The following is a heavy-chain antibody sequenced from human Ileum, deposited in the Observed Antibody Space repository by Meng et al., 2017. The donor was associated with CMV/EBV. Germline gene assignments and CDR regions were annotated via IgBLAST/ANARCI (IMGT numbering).Heavy chain of an antibody. CDR3: ARTPRKYYYGSVSYP. V-gene: IGHV4-39*07. CDR2: MFYSGST. Sequence: QASGPELVKPSELLSLTCTVSGGSISSPSVYLSWICTPPGKGLRWIGGMFYSGSTDSNPSLKSRVTISVDTSKNQFSLKLSSVTAADTAMYYCARTPRKYYYGSVSYPWGQGTLVTVSS. D-gene: IGHD3-10*01. CDR1: GGSISSPSVY. J-gene: IGHJ5*02.